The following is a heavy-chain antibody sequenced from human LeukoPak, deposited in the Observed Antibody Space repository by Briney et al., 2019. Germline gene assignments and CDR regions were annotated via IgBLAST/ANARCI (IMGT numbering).Heavy chain of an antibody. CDR3: ARAVRGGADTY. V-gene: IGHV3-7*04. Sequence: QPGGSLRLSCAASGFSFSAYYMNWVRQAPGKGPEWLANINQAGSGQNYVDSVRGRFTISRDNAKNSLFLQMNSLRAEDTAVYYCARAVRGGADTYWGQGTLVAVSS. CDR2: INQAGSGQ. CDR1: GFSFSAYY. J-gene: IGHJ4*02. D-gene: IGHD3-10*02.